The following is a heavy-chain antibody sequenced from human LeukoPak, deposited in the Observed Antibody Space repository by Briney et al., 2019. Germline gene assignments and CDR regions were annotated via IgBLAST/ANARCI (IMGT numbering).Heavy chain of an antibody. Sequence: ASVKVSCKASGYIFTSYGISWVRQAPGQGLEWMGWINAYNGNTNYAQKLQGRVTMTTDTSTSTAYMELRSLRGDDRAVYCCANRGGAFDIWGQGTMVTVSS. D-gene: IGHD3-10*01. CDR1: GYIFTSYG. CDR3: ANRGGAFDI. CDR2: INAYNGNT. J-gene: IGHJ3*02. V-gene: IGHV1-18*01.